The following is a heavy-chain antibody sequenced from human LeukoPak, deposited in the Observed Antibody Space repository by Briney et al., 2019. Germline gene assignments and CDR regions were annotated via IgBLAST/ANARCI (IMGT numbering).Heavy chain of an antibody. CDR1: GFTFSNAW. V-gene: IGHV3-15*01. J-gene: IGHJ3*02. CDR2: IKSKTDGGTT. D-gene: IGHD3-9*01. CDR3: TTYDILTGFDAFDI. Sequence: GGSLRLSCAASGFTFSNAWMSWVRPAPGKGREWGGRIKSKTDGGTTDYAAPVKGRFTISRDDSKNTLYLQMNSLKTEDTAVYYCTTYDILTGFDAFDIWGQGTMVTVSS.